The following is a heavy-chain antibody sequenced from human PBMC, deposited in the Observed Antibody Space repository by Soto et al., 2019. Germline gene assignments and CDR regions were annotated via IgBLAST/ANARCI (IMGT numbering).Heavy chain of an antibody. CDR3: ARHEGWTGPDQ. CDR1: GASIGSGNW. D-gene: IGHD2-8*02. V-gene: IGHV4-4*02. J-gene: IGHJ5*02. CDR2: IFHVGNT. Sequence: QVHLQESGPGLVKPSETLSLTCAVSGASIGSGNWWSWVRQSPGKGLEWIAEIFHVGNTNYNPSLKSRVTISVDKSQNQFSLNVYSVTAADTAVYYCARHEGWTGPDQWGQGTLVTVSS.